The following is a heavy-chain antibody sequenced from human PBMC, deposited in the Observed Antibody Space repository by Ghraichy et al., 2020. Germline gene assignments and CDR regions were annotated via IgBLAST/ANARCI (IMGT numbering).Heavy chain of an antibody. CDR1: GGSISSYY. CDR2: IYYSGST. CDR3: ARDRGYYDSSGYLDY. Sequence: GSLSLTCTVSGGSISSYYWSWIRQPPGKGLEWIGYIYYSGSTNYNPSLKSRVTISVDTSKNQFSLKLSSVTAADTAVYYCARDRGYYDSSGYLDYWGQGTLVTVSS. D-gene: IGHD3-22*01. V-gene: IGHV4-59*01. J-gene: IGHJ4*02.